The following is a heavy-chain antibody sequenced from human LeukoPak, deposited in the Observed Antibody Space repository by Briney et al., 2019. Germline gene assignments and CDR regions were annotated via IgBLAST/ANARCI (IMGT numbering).Heavy chain of an antibody. CDR2: TYYRSKWYN. D-gene: IGHD1-26*01. CDR1: GDSVSSNSAA. J-gene: IGHJ3*02. V-gene: IGHV6-1*01. Sequence: SQTLSLTCAISGDSVSSNSAAWNWIRQSPSRGLEWLGRTYYRSKWYNDYAVSVKSRITINPDTSKNQFSLQLNSVTPEDTAVYYCARDGSYPYLDHDAFDIWGQGTMVTVSS. CDR3: ARDGSYPYLDHDAFDI.